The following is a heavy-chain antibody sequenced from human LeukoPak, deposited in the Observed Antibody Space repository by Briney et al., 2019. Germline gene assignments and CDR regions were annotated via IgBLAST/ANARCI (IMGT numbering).Heavy chain of an antibody. CDR1: GGTFSSYA. CDR3: ARDLPSKGSYLDY. Sequence: PGASVKVSCKASGGTFSSYAISWVRQAPGQGLEWMGRIIPILGIANYAQKFQGRVTITTDKSTSTAYMELSSLRSEDTAVYYCARDLPSKGSYLDYWGQGTLVTASS. CDR2: IIPILGIA. V-gene: IGHV1-69*04. D-gene: IGHD3-10*01. J-gene: IGHJ4*02.